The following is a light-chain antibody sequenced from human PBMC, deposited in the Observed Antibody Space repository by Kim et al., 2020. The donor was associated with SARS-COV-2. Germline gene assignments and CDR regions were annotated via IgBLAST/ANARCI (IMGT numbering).Light chain of an antibody. Sequence: AIQMTQSPSSLSASVGDRVTITCRASQGIRDDLGWYQQKPGKAPKLLIYAASSLESGVPSRFSGSVSGTNFTLTITSLQPEDFAAYYCLQDYNYPYTFGQGTKLEI. CDR1: QGIRDD. V-gene: IGKV1-6*01. CDR2: AAS. J-gene: IGKJ2*01. CDR3: LQDYNYPYT.